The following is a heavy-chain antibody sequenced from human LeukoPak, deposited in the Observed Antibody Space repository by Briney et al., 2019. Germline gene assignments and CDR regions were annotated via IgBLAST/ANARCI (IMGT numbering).Heavy chain of an antibody. D-gene: IGHD3-3*01. CDR3: AGVESYYYYYKDV. CDR1: GGSISSYY. CDR2: IYYSGTT. Sequence: SETLSLTCTVSGGSISSYYWSWIRQPPGKGLEWIGDIYYSGTTKYNPALKSRVTISVDTSKNQFSLRLSSVTAADSAAYYCAGVESYYYYYKDVWGKGTTVTVSS. J-gene: IGHJ6*03. V-gene: IGHV4-59*01.